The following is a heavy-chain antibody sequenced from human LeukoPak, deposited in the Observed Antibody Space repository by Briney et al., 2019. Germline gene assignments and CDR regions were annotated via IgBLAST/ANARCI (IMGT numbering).Heavy chain of an antibody. CDR3: ARMKVLHNFDY. Sequence: PSETLSLTCAVYGGSFSGYYWSWIRQPPGKGLEWIGEINHSGSTNYNPSLKSRVTISVDTSKNQFSLKLSSVTAADTAVYYCARMKVLHNFDYWGQGTLVTVSS. V-gene: IGHV4-34*01. D-gene: IGHD4/OR15-4a*01. J-gene: IGHJ4*02. CDR1: GGSFSGYY. CDR2: INHSGST.